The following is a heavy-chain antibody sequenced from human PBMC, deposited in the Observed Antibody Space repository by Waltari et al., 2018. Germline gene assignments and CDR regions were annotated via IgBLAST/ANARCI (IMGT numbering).Heavy chain of an antibody. Sequence: QVQLQQSGPGLVKPSQTLPPTCPISGDCVSRNSAALVWTRTSHTRGLEWLGRTYYRSKWYNDYAVSVKSRITINPDTSKNQFSLQLNSVTPEDTAVYYCARETVTPAYYYYGMDVWGQGTTVTVSS. V-gene: IGHV6-1*01. CDR3: ARETVTPAYYYYGMDV. CDR1: GDCVSRNSAA. J-gene: IGHJ6*02. D-gene: IGHD4-17*01. CDR2: TYYRSKWYN.